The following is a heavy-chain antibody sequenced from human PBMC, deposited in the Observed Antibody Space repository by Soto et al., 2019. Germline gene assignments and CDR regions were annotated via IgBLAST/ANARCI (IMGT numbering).Heavy chain of an antibody. CDR1: GFTFSNFW. CDR2: IKSDGSER. J-gene: IGHJ4*02. V-gene: IGHV3-7*05. Sequence: EVQLVESGGGLVQPGGSLRLSCAASGFTFSNFWMSWVRQAPGEGLEWVASIKSDGSERSHVDAVRGRFSISRDNARNSLFWQMNSLRVDDTDVYYCARDVIWGQGSLVTVSS. CDR3: ARDVI.